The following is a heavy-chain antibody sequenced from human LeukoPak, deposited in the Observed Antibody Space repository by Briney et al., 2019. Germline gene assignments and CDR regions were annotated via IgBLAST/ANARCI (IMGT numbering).Heavy chain of an antibody. CDR2: IIPIFGTA. CDR1: GGTFSSYA. D-gene: IGHD3-10*01. J-gene: IGHJ4*02. CDR3: ARGRLVRGVIGFDY. Sequence: GASVKVSCKASGGTFSSYAISWVRQAPGQGLEWMGGIIPIFGTANYAQKFQGRVTITADESTSTAYMELSSLRSEDTAVYYCARGRLVRGVIGFDYWGQGTLVTVSS. V-gene: IGHV1-69*13.